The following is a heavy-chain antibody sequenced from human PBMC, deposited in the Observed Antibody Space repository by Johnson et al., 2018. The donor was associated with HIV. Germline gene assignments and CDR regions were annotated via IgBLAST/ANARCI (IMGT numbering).Heavy chain of an antibody. CDR2: IGTAGDT. CDR3: ARESPGYAFDI. J-gene: IGHJ3*02. CDR1: GFTFSSYA. D-gene: IGHD1-1*01. Sequence: EVQLVESGGGLVQPGGSLRLSCVASGFTFSSYAMHWVRQGTGKGLEWVSAIGTAGDTYYPGSVKGRFTISRENAKNSLYLQMNSLRAGDTAVNYCARESPGYAFDIWGQGTMVTVSS. V-gene: IGHV3-13*01.